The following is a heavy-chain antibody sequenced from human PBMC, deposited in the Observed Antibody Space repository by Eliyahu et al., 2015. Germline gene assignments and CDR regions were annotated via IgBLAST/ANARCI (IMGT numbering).Heavy chain of an antibody. D-gene: IGHD5-12*01. CDR1: GGSLNTYG. CDR3: AHKNNEYGGHDRTKDYFDY. V-gene: IGHV1-69*01. Sequence: QVQLVQSGAEVKKPGSSVRVSCKASGGSLNTYGITWVRQAPGQGLEWMGGIIPISRTTDYAHKFRGRITITADESXSTAYMELKSLRSEDTAVYYCAHKNNEYGGHDRTKDYFDYWGQGTLVTVSS. J-gene: IGHJ4*02. CDR2: IIPISRTT.